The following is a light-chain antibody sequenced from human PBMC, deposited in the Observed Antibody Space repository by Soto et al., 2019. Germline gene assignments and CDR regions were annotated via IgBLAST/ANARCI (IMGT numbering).Light chain of an antibody. CDR3: SSYTSSSTLLYV. J-gene: IGLJ1*01. CDR2: DVS. V-gene: IGLV2-14*03. Sequence: QPASVSGSPGQSITISCTGTSSDVGGYNYVSWYQHHPGKAPKLMIYDVSNRPSGVSNRFSGSKSGNTASLTISGLQAEDEADYYCSSYTSSSTLLYVFGTGTKLTVL. CDR1: SSDVGGYNY.